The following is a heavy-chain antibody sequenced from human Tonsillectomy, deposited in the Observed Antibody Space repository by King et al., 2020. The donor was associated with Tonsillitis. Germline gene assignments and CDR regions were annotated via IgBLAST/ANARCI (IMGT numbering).Heavy chain of an antibody. CDR3: ASGEYCTGGSGRFDY. D-gene: IGHD2-15*01. CDR1: GGPFSTYA. V-gene: IGHV1-69*06. J-gene: IGHJ4*02. Sequence: VQLVESGAEVKKPGSSVKVSCKASGGPFSTYAITWVRQAPGQGLEWMGAIIPIFGTPNYARKFQGRVTITADTSTTKAYMELSSLGSEDTAVYYCASGEYCTGGSGRFDYWGQGSLVTVSS. CDR2: IIPIFGTP.